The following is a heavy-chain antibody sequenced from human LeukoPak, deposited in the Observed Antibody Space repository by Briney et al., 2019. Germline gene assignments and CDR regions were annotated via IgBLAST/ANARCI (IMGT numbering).Heavy chain of an antibody. CDR2: IYYSGST. Sequence: SETLSLTCTVSGGSFSSSSYYWGWIRQAPGKGLEWIGSIYYSGSTNYNPSLKSRITISVDTSKNQFSLKLSSVTAADTAVYYCARHRGGSWFDPWGQGTLVTVSS. V-gene: IGHV4-39*01. CDR1: GGSFSSSSYY. J-gene: IGHJ5*02. D-gene: IGHD3-10*01. CDR3: ARHRGGSWFDP.